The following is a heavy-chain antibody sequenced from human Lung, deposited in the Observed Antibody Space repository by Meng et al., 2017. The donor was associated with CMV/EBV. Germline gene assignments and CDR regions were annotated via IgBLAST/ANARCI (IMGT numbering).Heavy chain of an antibody. CDR3: ARGYGPIHSEYNFDY. Sequence: QVHLPQSGPWLVKPSQTLSLTCAISGDSVSSNSAAWNWIRQSPSRGLEWLGRTFYRSKWSNEYAVSVKSRITINPDTSKNQFFLQLNSVTPEDTAVYYCARGYGPIHSEYNFDYWGQGTLVTVSS. V-gene: IGHV6-1*01. CDR1: GDSVSSNSAA. D-gene: IGHD1-26*01. CDR2: TFYRSKWSN. J-gene: IGHJ4*02.